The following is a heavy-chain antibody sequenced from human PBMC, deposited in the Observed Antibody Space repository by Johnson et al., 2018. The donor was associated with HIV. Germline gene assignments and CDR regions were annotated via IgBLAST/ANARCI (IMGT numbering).Heavy chain of an antibody. CDR3: ARDGAIAGAATEALDL. D-gene: IGHD1-26*01. Sequence: QVQLVESGGGLVQPGGSLRLSCAASGFTFSSYAMHWVRQAPGKGLEYVSAISSNGGSTYYTDSVKGRFTISRDNSKNALYLQLNSLRPEDTAVYYCARDGAIAGAATEALDLWGQGTMVIVSS. CDR2: ISSNGGST. V-gene: IGHV3-64*04. J-gene: IGHJ3*01. CDR1: GFTFSSYA.